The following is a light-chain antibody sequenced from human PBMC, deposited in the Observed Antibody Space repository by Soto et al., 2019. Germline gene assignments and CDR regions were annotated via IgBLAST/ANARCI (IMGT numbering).Light chain of an antibody. CDR1: QSISNY. J-gene: IGKJ4*01. CDR3: QQSFITPPLT. V-gene: IGKV1-39*01. CDR2: GAS. Sequence: DIQMTQSPSSLSASIGDRITITCRASQSISNYLNWYPQKPGKDPRLLIYGASTLQNGVPARFSGSGSATDYTLTISSLQPEDFATYYCQQSFITPPLTFGGGTKVEMK.